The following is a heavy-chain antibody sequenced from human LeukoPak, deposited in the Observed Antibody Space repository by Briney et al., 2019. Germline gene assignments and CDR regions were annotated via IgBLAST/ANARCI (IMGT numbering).Heavy chain of an antibody. CDR1: GFTFSSYA. Sequence: PGGSLRLSCAASGFTFSSYAMSWVRQAPGKGLEWVSAISGSGGSTYYADSVKGRFIISRDNAKNSLYLQMNSLRAEDTAVYYCARLVPAATPSGMDVWGQGTTVTVSS. D-gene: IGHD2-2*01. V-gene: IGHV3-23*01. J-gene: IGHJ6*02. CDR3: ARLVPAATPSGMDV. CDR2: ISGSGGST.